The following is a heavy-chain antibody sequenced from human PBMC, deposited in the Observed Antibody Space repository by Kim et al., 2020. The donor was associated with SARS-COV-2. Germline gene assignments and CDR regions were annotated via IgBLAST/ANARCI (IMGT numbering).Heavy chain of an antibody. CDR1: GFSFSSYW. V-gene: IGHV3-7*01. CDR3: ATLSAGTGSDY. D-gene: IGHD6-13*01. CDR2: IKPDGSAR. Sequence: GGSLRLSCAASGFSFSSYWVNWVRQTPGKGLELVANIKPDGSARYHVDSVKGRFTISRDNAKKTAYLQMNSLRAEDTAVYYCATLSAGTGSDYWGQGTL. J-gene: IGHJ4*02.